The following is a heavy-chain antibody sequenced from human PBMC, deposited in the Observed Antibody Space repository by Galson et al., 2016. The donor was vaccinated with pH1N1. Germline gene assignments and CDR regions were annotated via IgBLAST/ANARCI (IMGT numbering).Heavy chain of an antibody. D-gene: IGHD4-17*01. CDR2: VNPGGSTI. V-gene: IGHV5-51*03. Sequence: QSGAEVKKPGEPLKISCKASGYSFTRYWIAWVRQVPGKGLEWVGVVNPGGSTIRYGPPFQGQVTISSDKSINTAYLQWISLKASDTATYYCARQYDFGDYRGNASDIWGQGTMVIVSS. CDR1: GYSFTRYW. J-gene: IGHJ3*02. CDR3: ARQYDFGDYRGNASDI.